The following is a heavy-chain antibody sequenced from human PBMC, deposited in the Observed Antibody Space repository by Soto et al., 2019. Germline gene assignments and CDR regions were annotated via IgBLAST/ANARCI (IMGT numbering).Heavy chain of an antibody. J-gene: IGHJ5*02. CDR1: GFTFNNYA. Sequence: EVHLLESGGGLVQPGGSLRLSCAASGFTFNNYAMSWVRQAPGKGLEWVSGITNNVANIKYVDSVKGRFTISRDNSRDYLFLHKNSLRAEDTAEYSCARAARDCGTDYSSSVCPAWGQGTLVTVSS. D-gene: IGHD2-21*01. CDR2: ITNNVANI. V-gene: IGHV3-23*01. CDR3: ARAARDCGTDYSSSVCPA.